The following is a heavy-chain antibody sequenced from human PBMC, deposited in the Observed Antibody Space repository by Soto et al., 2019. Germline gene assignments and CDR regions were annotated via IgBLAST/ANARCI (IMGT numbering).Heavy chain of an antibody. J-gene: IGHJ6*02. D-gene: IGHD1-1*01. CDR1: GFTFSSYA. CDR3: ARVGWNDDYYYYGMDV. Sequence: PWGSLRLSCSASGFTFSSYAMHWFRQAPGKGLEWVAVISYDGSNKYYADSVKGRFTISRDNSKNTLYLQMNSLRAEDTAVYYCARVGWNDDYYYYGMDVWGQGTTVTVSS. CDR2: ISYDGSNK. V-gene: IGHV3-30-3*01.